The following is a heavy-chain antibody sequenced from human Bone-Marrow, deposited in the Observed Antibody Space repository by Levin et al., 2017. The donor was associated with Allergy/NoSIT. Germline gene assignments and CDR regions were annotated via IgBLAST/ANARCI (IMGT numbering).Heavy chain of an antibody. V-gene: IGHV3-7*01. CDR2: IKEDGSEK. CDR3: ARDQVRGATIGARWFDP. CDR1: GFTFSNSW. J-gene: IGHJ5*02. D-gene: IGHD5-24*01. Sequence: SGGSLRLSCAASGFTFSNSWMSWVRQAPGKGLEWVANIKEDGSEKYYVDSVKGRFTISRDNAKNSLYVQMNSLRAEDTAVYYCARDQVRGATIGARWFDPWGQGTLVTVSS.